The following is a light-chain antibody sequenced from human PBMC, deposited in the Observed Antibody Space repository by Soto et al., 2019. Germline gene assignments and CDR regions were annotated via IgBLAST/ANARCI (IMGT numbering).Light chain of an antibody. J-gene: IGKJ1*01. V-gene: IGKV1-27*01. CDR3: QKYESAPWT. Sequence: DIQMTQSPSSLTASDGDRVTITCRASQGFLTYLAWYQQKPGQVPELLIQAASSFHTGIPSQFSGIGSGTEFTLTINSLQPEDVATYYCQKYESAPWTFGQGTKVDIK. CDR2: AAS. CDR1: QGFLTY.